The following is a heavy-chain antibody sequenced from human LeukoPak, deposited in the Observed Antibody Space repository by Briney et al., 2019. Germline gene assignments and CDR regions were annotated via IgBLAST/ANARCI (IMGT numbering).Heavy chain of an antibody. V-gene: IGHV1-46*01. CDR3: ASFMGTERWLQLGAFDI. D-gene: IGHD5-24*01. Sequence: ASVKVSCKASGYTFTSYYMHWVRQAPGQGLEWMGIINPSGGSTSYAQKFQGRVTMTRDTSTSTVYMELSSLRSEDTAVYYCASFMGTERWLQLGAFDIWGQGTMVTVSS. J-gene: IGHJ3*02. CDR2: INPSGGST. CDR1: GYTFTSYY.